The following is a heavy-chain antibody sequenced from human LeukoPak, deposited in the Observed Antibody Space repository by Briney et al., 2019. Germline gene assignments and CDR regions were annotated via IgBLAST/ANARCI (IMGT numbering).Heavy chain of an antibody. CDR2: IYYSGST. CDR3: ARERFGWFFDY. D-gene: IGHD3-10*01. CDR1: GGSISSYY. V-gene: IGHV4-59*01. J-gene: IGHJ4*02. Sequence: PSETLSLTCTVSGGSISSYYWRWLRQPPGKGLEWVGYIYYSGSTNYNPSLKSRVTISVDTSKNQFSLKLSSVTAADTAVYYCARERFGWFFDYWGQGTLVTVSS.